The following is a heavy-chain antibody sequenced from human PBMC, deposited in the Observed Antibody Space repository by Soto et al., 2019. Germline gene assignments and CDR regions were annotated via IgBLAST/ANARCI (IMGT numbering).Heavy chain of an antibody. V-gene: IGHV4-39*01. Sequence: SETLSLTCTVSGGSISSSSYYWGWIRQPPGKGLEWIGSIYYSGSTYYNPSLKGRVTISVDTSKNQFSLKLSSVTAADTAVYYCARQRIAVVAAPAVDYWGQGTLVTVSS. CDR1: GGSISSSSYY. CDR3: ARQRIAVVAAPAVDY. J-gene: IGHJ4*02. CDR2: IYYSGST. D-gene: IGHD2-15*01.